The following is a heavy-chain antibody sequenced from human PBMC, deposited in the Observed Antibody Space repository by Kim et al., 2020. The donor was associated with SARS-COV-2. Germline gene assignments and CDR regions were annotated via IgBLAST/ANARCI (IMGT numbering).Heavy chain of an antibody. J-gene: IGHJ5*02. D-gene: IGHD4-17*01. V-gene: IGHV3-74*01. CDR3: AREVGDYVGWFDP. Sequence: YADSVKGRFTISRDNAKNTLYLQMNSLRAEDTAVYYCAREVGDYVGWFDPWGQGTLVTVSS.